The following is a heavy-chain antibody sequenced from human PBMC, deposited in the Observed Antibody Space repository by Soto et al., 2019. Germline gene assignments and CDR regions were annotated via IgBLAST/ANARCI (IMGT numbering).Heavy chain of an antibody. D-gene: IGHD3-22*01. CDR3: ARARFYYSLAAYSYHYGLDV. CDR2: INHSGST. J-gene: IGHJ6*02. CDR1: GGSFSGYY. V-gene: IGHV4-34*01. Sequence: PETLSLTCAVYGGSFSGYYWSWIRQPPGKGLEWIGEINHSGSTNYNPSLKSRVTISVDTSKNQFSLKLSSVTAADTAVYYCARARFYYSLAAYSYHYGLDVLVQWPSVT.